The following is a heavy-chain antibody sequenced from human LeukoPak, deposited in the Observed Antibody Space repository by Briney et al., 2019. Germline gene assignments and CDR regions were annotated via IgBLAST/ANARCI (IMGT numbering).Heavy chain of an antibody. CDR2: IYTSGST. D-gene: IGHD4-11*01. CDR1: GASVSSGSYY. Sequence: PSETLSLTCTVSGASVSSGSYYWSWIRQPAGKGLEWIGHIYTSGSTSYKPSLQSRVTISVDASKEQFSLKLTSVTAADTAVYYCAKDHRAYRATGEYYFDYWGQGTLVTVSS. V-gene: IGHV4-61*09. J-gene: IGHJ4*02. CDR3: AKDHRAYRATGEYYFDY.